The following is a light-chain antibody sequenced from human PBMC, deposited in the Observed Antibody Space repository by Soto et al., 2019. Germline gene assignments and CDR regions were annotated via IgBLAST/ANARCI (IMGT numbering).Light chain of an antibody. V-gene: IGKV3-15*01. CDR3: QQYNNWRT. CDR1: QSVSST. J-gene: IGKJ1*01. CDR2: GAS. Sequence: EIVMTQSPSTLSVSPGERATLSIRAIQSVSSTLAWYQQKPGQAPRLLIYGASTRATGIPATFSGSGSWTEFTLTISCLKSECFAVYYCQQYNNWRTFGQGTNVEIK.